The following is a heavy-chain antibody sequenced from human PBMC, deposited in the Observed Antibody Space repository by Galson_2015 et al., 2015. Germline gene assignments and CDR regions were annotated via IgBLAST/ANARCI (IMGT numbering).Heavy chain of an antibody. D-gene: IGHD3-10*01. CDR3: ARVVSRRVRGVIINGYYYYGMDV. J-gene: IGHJ6*02. Sequence: SLRLSCAASGFTFSDYYMSWIRQAPGKGLEWVSYISSSGSTIYYADSVKGRFTISRDNAKNSLYLQMNSLRAEDTAVYYCARVVSRRVRGVIINGYYYYGMDVWGQGTTVTVSS. CDR2: ISSSGSTI. V-gene: IGHV3-11*01. CDR1: GFTFSDYY.